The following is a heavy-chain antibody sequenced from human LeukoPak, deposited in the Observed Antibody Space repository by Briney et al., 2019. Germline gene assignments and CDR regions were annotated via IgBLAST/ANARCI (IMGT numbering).Heavy chain of an antibody. J-gene: IGHJ5*02. Sequence: PGGSLRLSCAASGFTFSSYAMSWVRQAPGKGLEWVSAISGSGGSTYYADSVKGRFTISRDNSKNTLYLQMNSLRAEDTAVYYCARDLAGSTWFDPWGQGTLVTVSS. D-gene: IGHD2-2*01. CDR1: GFTFSSYA. V-gene: IGHV3-23*01. CDR2: ISGSGGST. CDR3: ARDLAGSTWFDP.